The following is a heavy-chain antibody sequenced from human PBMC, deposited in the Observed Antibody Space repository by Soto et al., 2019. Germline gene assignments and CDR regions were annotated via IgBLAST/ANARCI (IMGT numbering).Heavy chain of an antibody. Sequence: GGSLRLSCAASGFTFSSYWMHWVRQAPGKGLVWVSRINSDGSSTSYADSVKGRFTISRDNAKNTLYLQMNSLRAEDTAVYYCAREGDCGGDCYPTAFDYWGQGTLVNVSS. D-gene: IGHD2-21*02. CDR1: GFTFSSYW. CDR3: AREGDCGGDCYPTAFDY. J-gene: IGHJ4*02. V-gene: IGHV3-74*01. CDR2: INSDGSST.